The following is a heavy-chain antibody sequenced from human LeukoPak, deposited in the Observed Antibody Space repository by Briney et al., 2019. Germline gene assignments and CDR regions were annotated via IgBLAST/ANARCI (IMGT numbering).Heavy chain of an antibody. Sequence: SETLSLTCTVSGGSISSHYRSWIRQPPGKGLEWIGYIYYSGSTNYNPSLKSRVTISVDTSKNQFSLKLSSVTAADTAVYYCAAPGIAEQQVDIWGQGTMVTVSS. V-gene: IGHV4-59*11. CDR2: IYYSGST. CDR1: GGSISSHY. D-gene: IGHD6-13*01. J-gene: IGHJ3*02. CDR3: AAPGIAEQQVDI.